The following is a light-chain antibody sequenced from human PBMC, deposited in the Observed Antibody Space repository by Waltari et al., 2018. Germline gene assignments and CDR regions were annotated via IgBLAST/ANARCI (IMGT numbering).Light chain of an antibody. CDR3: QHRNNWPLT. Sequence: EIVLTQSPATLSLSPGERATLSCRASQSVSSKLAWYQQKPGQAPRLLIYDASNRATDIAAMFSGSGSGTDFTLTISSLEPEDFAVYYCQHRNNWPLTFGGGTKVEIK. J-gene: IGKJ4*01. CDR2: DAS. V-gene: IGKV3-11*01. CDR1: QSVSSK.